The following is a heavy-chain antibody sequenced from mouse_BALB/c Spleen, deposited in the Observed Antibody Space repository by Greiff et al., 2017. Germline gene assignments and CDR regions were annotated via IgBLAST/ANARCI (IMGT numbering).Heavy chain of an antibody. V-gene: IGHV14-1*02. CDR3: ARFYYGSSLAY. J-gene: IGHJ3*01. Sequence: VQLQQSGAELVRPGALVKLSCKASGFNIKDYYMHWVKQRPEQGLEWIGWIDPENGNTIYDPKFQGKASITADTSSNTAYLQLSSLTSEDTAVYYCARFYYGSSLAYWGQGTLVTVSA. D-gene: IGHD1-1*01. CDR1: GFNIKDYY. CDR2: IDPENGNT.